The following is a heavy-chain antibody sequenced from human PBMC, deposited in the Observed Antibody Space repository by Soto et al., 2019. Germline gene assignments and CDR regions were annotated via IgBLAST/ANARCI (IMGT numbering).Heavy chain of an antibody. J-gene: IGHJ4*02. Sequence: GGSLRLSCAASGFTFSSYAMSWVRQAPGKGLEWVSGISGSGGVTFYADSVKGRFTISRDNSKNTLYLQMNSLRVEDTAVYYCAKGAAVSGDYYFHYWGQGALVTVSS. CDR1: GFTFSSYA. D-gene: IGHD6-19*01. V-gene: IGHV3-23*01. CDR3: AKGAAVSGDYYFHY. CDR2: ISGSGGVT.